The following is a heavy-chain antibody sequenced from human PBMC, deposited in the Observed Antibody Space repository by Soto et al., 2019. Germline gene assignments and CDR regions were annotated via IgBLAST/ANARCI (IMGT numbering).Heavy chain of an antibody. D-gene: IGHD3-3*01. V-gene: IGHV3-30-3*01. CDR2: ISYDGSNK. CDR3: ARELANEDFWSGYYYYYYYGTDV. CDR1: GFTFSSYA. J-gene: IGHJ6*02. Sequence: GGSLRLSCAASGFTFSSYAMHWVRQAPGKGLGWVAVISYDGSNKYYADSVKGRFTISRDNSKNTLYLQMNSLRAEDTAVYYCARELANEDFWSGYYYYYYYGTDVWGQGTTVTVSS.